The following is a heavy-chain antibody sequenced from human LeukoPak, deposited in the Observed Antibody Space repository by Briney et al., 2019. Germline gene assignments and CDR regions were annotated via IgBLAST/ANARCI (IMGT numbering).Heavy chain of an antibody. CDR1: GGSISSGDYY. CDR3: ARQRMVRGVIRWFDP. Sequence: PSETLSLTCTVSGGSISSGDYYWSWIRQPPGKGLEWIGYIYYSGNTYYNPSLKSRVTISVDTSKNQFSLKLSSVTAADTAVYYCARQRMVRGVIRWFDPWGQGTLVTVSS. V-gene: IGHV4-30-4*08. CDR2: IYYSGNT. D-gene: IGHD3-10*01. J-gene: IGHJ5*02.